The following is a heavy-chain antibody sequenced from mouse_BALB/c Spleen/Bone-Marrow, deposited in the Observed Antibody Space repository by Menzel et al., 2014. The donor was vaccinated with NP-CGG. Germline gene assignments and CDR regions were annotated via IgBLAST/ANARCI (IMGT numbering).Heavy chain of an antibody. CDR1: GYTFTSYW. CDR3: ARRAYGGSYGFAY. V-gene: IGHV1-7*01. Sequence: VQLQESGAELAKPGASLKMSCKASGYTFTSYWMHWVKQRPGQGLEWIGYINPSTDYTEYNQKFKDKATLTADKSSSTAFIQLSSLTSEDSAVYYCARRAYGGSYGFAYWGQGTLVTVSA. D-gene: IGHD1-1*01. CDR2: INPSTDYT. J-gene: IGHJ3*01.